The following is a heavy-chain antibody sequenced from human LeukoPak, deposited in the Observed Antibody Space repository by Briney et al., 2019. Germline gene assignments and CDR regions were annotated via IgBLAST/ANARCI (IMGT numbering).Heavy chain of an antibody. V-gene: IGHV3-48*04. J-gene: IGHJ6*03. CDR2: ISSSSSTI. CDR3: AKGSDYDFYYYMDV. Sequence: GGSLRLSCAASGFTFSSYSMNWVRQAPGKGLEWVSYISSSSSTIYYADSVKGRFTISRDNAKNSLYLQMNSLRAEDMALYYCAKGSDYDFYYYMDVWGKGTTVTVSS. D-gene: IGHD3-3*01. CDR1: GFTFSSYS.